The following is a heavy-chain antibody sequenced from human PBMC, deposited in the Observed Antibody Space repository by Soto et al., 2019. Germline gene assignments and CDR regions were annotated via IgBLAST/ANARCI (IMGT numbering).Heavy chain of an antibody. D-gene: IGHD3-22*01. CDR1: GYTFTEYY. Sequence: ASVKVSCKASGYTFTEYYIHWVRQAPGQGLEWMGWINPNSGGTNYAQKFQGRVTMTRDTSISTAYMELSSLRSDDTAVYYCAREDYGSSGYSTYFQNWAQGTLVTVSS. CDR3: AREDYGSSGYSTYFQN. CDR2: INPNSGGT. J-gene: IGHJ1*01. V-gene: IGHV1-2*02.